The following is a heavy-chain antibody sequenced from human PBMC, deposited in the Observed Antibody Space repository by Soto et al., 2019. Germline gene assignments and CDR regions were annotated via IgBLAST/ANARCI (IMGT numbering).Heavy chain of an antibody. J-gene: IGHJ6*02. Sequence: SETLSLNCTVSGGSVSIGDYSWTWSRQPPGKGLEWIGYIFYTGNTNYSPSLKSRVTMSVDRSRNQFSLRLSSVTAADTAVYYCARDWELRRMDVWGQGTTVTVSS. CDR2: IFYTGNT. CDR3: ARDWELRRMDV. D-gene: IGHD1-7*01. V-gene: IGHV4-61*08. CDR1: GGSVSIGDYS.